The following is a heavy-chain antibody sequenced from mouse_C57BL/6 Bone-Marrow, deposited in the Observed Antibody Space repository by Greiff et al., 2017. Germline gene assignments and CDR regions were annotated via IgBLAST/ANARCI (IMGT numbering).Heavy chain of an antibody. CDR3: ARGRIYYGYDHAMDY. V-gene: IGHV1-50*01. D-gene: IGHD2-2*01. J-gene: IGHJ4*01. CDR2: IDPSDSYT. CDR1: GYTFTSYW. Sequence: VQLQQPGAELVKPGASVKLSCKASGYTFTSYWMQWVKQRPGQGLEWIGEIDPSDSYTNYNQKFKGKATLTVDTSSSTAYMQLSSLTSEDSAIYYCARGRIYYGYDHAMDYWGQGTSVTVSS.